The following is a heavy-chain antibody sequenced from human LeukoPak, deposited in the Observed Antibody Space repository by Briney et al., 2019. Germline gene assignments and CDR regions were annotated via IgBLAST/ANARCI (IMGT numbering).Heavy chain of an antibody. J-gene: IGHJ4*02. CDR1: GFTFSSYA. CDR2: ISDSGSKT. Sequence: GGSLRLSCAASGFTFSSYAMTWIRQALGKGLEWVSAISDSGSKTHYADSVKGRFTISRDNSKNTVYLQMNSLRAEDTALYYCAKDWSCDYWGQGTLVTVSS. CDR3: AKDWSCDY. D-gene: IGHD1-26*01. V-gene: IGHV3-23*01.